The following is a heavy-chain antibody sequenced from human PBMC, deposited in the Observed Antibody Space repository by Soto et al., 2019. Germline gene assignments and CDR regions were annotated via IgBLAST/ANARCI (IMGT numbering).Heavy chain of an antibody. D-gene: IGHD6-19*01. CDR2: MNPNSGNT. Sequence: ASVKVSCKASGYTFTSYDINWVRQATGQGLEWMGWMNPNSGNTGYAQKFQGRVTMTRNTSISTAYMELSSLRSEDTAVYYCARVAYSSGWHLDYWGQGTLGTVSS. CDR1: GYTFTSYD. J-gene: IGHJ4*02. CDR3: ARVAYSSGWHLDY. V-gene: IGHV1-8*01.